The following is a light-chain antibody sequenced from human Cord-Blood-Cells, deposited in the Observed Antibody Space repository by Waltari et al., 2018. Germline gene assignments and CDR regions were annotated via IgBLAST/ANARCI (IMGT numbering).Light chain of an antibody. CDR3: QSADSSGTYRV. Sequence: SYELTQPPSVSVSPGQTARITCSGDALPKQYAYWYPQKPGQAPVLVIYKDNERPSGIPERFSGSSSGRTVTLTISGVQAEDEADYYCQSADSSGTYRVFGGGTKLTVL. CDR2: KDN. V-gene: IGLV3-25*03. J-gene: IGLJ3*02. CDR1: ALPKQY.